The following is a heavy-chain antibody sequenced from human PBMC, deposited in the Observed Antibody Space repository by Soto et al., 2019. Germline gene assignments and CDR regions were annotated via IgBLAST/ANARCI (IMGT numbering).Heavy chain of an antibody. CDR3: AKDLRFGDPGGFDP. D-gene: IGHD3-10*01. V-gene: IGHV3-23*01. J-gene: IGHJ5*02. CDR1: GFTFTSCA. Sequence: GGSLRLSCAASGFTFTSCALSWVRQAPGKGLEWVSAITGSGGSTYYADSVKGRFTISRDNSKNTLYLQMNSLRAEDTAVYYCAKDLRFGDPGGFDPWGQGTLVTVSS. CDR2: ITGSGGST.